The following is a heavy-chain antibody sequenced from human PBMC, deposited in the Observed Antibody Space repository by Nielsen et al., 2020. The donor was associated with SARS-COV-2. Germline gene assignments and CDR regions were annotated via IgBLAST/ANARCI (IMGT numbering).Heavy chain of an antibody. J-gene: IGHJ6*02. D-gene: IGHD3-22*01. Sequence: GGSLRLSCAASGFPFSKYALHWVRQAPGKGLEWLALISYDGSNKYYADSVKGRFTISRDNSKNTLYLQFNSLSAEDTAVYYCAKDSRTSGYYNIGYYYYGTDVWGQGTTVTVSS. CDR2: ISYDGSNK. CDR1: GFPFSKYA. CDR3: AKDSRTSGYYNIGYYYYGTDV. V-gene: IGHV3-30*18.